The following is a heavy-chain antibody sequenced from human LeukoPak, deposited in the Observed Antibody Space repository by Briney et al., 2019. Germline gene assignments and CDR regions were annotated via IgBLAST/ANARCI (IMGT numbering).Heavy chain of an antibody. CDR3: ARASISSPNTAMVDFDY. Sequence: SETLSLTCTVSGGSISSYYWSCIRQPPGKGLEWIGYIYYSGSTNYNPSLKSRVTISVDTSKNQFSLKLSSVTAADTAVYYCARASISSPNTAMVDFDYWGQGTLVTVSS. CDR1: GGSISSYY. J-gene: IGHJ4*02. D-gene: IGHD5-18*01. V-gene: IGHV4-59*01. CDR2: IYYSGST.